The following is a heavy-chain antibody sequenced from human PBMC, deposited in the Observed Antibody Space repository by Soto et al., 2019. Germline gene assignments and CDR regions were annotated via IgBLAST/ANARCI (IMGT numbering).Heavy chain of an antibody. J-gene: IGHJ4*02. CDR1: GGSISSSSYY. CDR2: IYHSGST. V-gene: IGHV4-39*07. Sequence: SETLSLTCTVSGGSISSSSYYWGWIRQPPGKGLEWIGYIYHSGSTYYNPSLKSRVTISVDRSKNQFSLKLSSVSVADTAVYYCAREGHCSGGNCSGSDYWGQGTLVTVSS. CDR3: AREGHCSGGNCSGSDY. D-gene: IGHD2-15*01.